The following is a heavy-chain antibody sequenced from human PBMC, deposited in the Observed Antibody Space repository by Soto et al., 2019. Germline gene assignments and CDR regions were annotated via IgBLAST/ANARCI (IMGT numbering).Heavy chain of an antibody. Sequence: QLQLQESGPGLVKPSETLSLTCTVSGGSISSSSYYWGWIRQPPGKGLEWIGSIYYSGSTYYNPSLKSRVTTSVDTSKNRFALRLSSVTAADTAVYYCASQPEYGSGSGELDYWGQGTLVTVSS. J-gene: IGHJ4*02. CDR3: ASQPEYGSGSGELDY. CDR1: GGSISSSSYY. V-gene: IGHV4-39*01. CDR2: IYYSGST. D-gene: IGHD3-10*01.